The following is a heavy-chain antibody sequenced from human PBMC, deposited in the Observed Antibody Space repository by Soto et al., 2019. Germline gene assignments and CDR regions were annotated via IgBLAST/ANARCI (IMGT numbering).Heavy chain of an antibody. Sequence: QITLKESGPTLVKPTETLTLTCTCSGFSLRSGGVGVGWIRQPPGQALEWLALIYWDDDKRYSPSLKSRLTITKDPSKNQVVLTVTNMDPMDTATYFCAHRRIALAGAYFGYWGQGTLVTVSS. D-gene: IGHD6-19*01. V-gene: IGHV2-5*02. J-gene: IGHJ4*02. CDR2: IYWDDDK. CDR3: AHRRIALAGAYFGY. CDR1: GFSLRSGGVG.